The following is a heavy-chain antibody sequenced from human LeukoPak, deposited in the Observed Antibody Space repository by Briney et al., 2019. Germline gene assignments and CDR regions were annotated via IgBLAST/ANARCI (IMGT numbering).Heavy chain of an antibody. CDR1: GYSFTSYW. CDR3: ARRNFVYDAFDI. D-gene: IGHD5/OR15-5a*01. CDR2: IDPSDSYT. J-gene: IGHJ3*02. Sequence: GESLKISRKGSGYSFTSYWISWVRQMPGKGLEWMGRIDPSDSYTNYSPSFQGHVTISADKSISTAYLQWSSLKASDTAMYYCARRNFVYDAFDIWGQGTMVTVSS. V-gene: IGHV5-10-1*01.